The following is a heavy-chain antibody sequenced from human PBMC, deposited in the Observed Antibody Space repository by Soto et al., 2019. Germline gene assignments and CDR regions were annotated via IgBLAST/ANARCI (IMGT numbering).Heavy chain of an antibody. CDR3: ARSLVDYDFWSGPNDY. J-gene: IGHJ4*02. CDR2: IYPGDSDT. V-gene: IGHV5-51*01. D-gene: IGHD3-3*01. Sequence: GESLKISCKGSGYSFTSYWIGWVRQMPGKGLEWMGIIYPGDSDTRYSPSFQGQVTISADKSISTAYLQWSSLKASDTAMYYCARSLVDYDFWSGPNDYWGQGTLVTVSS. CDR1: GYSFTSYW.